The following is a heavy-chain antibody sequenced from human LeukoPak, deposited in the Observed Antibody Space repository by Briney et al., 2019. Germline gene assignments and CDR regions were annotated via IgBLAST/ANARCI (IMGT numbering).Heavy chain of an antibody. CDR1: GYTFTSYY. Sequence: ASVEVSCKASGYTFTSYYMHWVRQAPGQGLEWMGIINPSGGSTSYAQKFQGRVTMTRDMSTSTVYMELSSLRSEDTAVYYCARTSSGSYYGPYYFDYWGQGTLVTVSS. J-gene: IGHJ4*02. CDR2: INPSGGST. V-gene: IGHV1-46*01. D-gene: IGHD1-26*01. CDR3: ARTSSGSYYGPYYFDY.